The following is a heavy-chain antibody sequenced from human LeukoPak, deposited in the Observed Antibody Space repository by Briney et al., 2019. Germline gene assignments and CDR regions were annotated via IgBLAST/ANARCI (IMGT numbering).Heavy chain of an antibody. V-gene: IGHV3-23*01. CDR2: ISGSDGTT. Sequence: GGSLRLSCAASGFTFSSCAMSWVRQAPGKGLEWFSGISGSDGTTDYADSVKGRFTISRDNSKNTLYLQMHSLRAEDTAVYYCAKSAHEAAVAATAFDYWGQGTLVTVSS. CDR3: AKSAHEAAVAATAFDY. J-gene: IGHJ4*02. CDR1: GFTFSSCA. D-gene: IGHD6-19*01.